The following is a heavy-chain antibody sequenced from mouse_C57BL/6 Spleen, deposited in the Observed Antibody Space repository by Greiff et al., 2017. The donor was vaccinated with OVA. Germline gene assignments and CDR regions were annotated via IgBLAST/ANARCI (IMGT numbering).Heavy chain of an antibody. CDR1: GYTFTSYW. V-gene: IGHV1-55*01. Sequence: VKLQQPGAELVKPGASVKMSCKASGYTFTSYWITWVKQRPGQGLEWIGDIYPGSGSTNYNEKFKSKATLTVDTSSSTAYMQLSSLTSEDSAVYYCARPEGYGSSYWYFDVWGTGTSVTVSS. J-gene: IGHJ1*03. CDR2: IYPGSGST. CDR3: ARPEGYGSSYWYFDV. D-gene: IGHD1-1*01.